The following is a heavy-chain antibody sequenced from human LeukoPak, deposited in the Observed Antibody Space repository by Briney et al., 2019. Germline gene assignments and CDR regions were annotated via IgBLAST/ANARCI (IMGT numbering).Heavy chain of an antibody. J-gene: IGHJ3*02. Sequence: PGRSLRLSCAASGFTFSSYGMHWVRQAPGKGLEWVAVIWYDGSNKYYADSVKGRFTISRDNSKNTLYLQMNSLRDADTAVYYCARAEGYYDSSGNDAFDIWGQGTMVTVSS. CDR2: IWYDGSNK. V-gene: IGHV3-33*01. CDR1: GFTFSSYG. CDR3: ARAEGYYDSSGNDAFDI. D-gene: IGHD3-22*01.